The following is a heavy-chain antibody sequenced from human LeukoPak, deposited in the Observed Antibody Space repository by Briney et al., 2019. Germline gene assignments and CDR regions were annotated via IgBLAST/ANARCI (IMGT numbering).Heavy chain of an antibody. CDR2: ISGSGGST. CDR3: AKPEPSYYDFWYD. CDR1: GLTFSSYA. D-gene: IGHD3-3*01. Sequence: GGSLRLSCAASGLTFSSYAMSWVRQAAGKGLEWVSAISGSGGSTYYADSVKGRFTISRDNSKNTLYLQMNSLRAEDTAVYYCAKPEPSYYDFWYDWGQGTLVTVSS. J-gene: IGHJ4*02. V-gene: IGHV3-23*01.